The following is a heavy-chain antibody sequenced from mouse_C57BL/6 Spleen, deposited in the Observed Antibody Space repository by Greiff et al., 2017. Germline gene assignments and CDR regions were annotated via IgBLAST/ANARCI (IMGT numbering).Heavy chain of an antibody. Sequence: QVQLQQSGPELVKPGASVKISCKASGYTFTDYYINWVKQRPGQGLEWIGWIFPGSGSTYYNEKFKGKATLTVDKSSSTAYMLLSSLTSEDSAVYFCARDGDLYGNYVWFAYWGQGTLVTVSA. V-gene: IGHV1-75*01. CDR1: GYTFTDYY. J-gene: IGHJ3*01. CDR3: ARDGDLYGNYVWFAY. CDR2: IFPGSGST. D-gene: IGHD2-1*01.